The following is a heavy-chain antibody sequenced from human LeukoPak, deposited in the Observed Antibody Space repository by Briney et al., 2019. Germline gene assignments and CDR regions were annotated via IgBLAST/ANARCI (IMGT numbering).Heavy chain of an antibody. D-gene: IGHD2-21*02. CDR2: SRSRADSYTT. J-gene: IGHJ4*02. V-gene: IGHV3-72*01. Sequence: GGSLRLSCAVSGFILSDHQMDWVRQAPGKGLEWVGRSRSRADSYTTEYAASVKGRFAISRDDSKNSLYLRMSSLKTEDTAVYYCTRVYCGGDCYSDCWGQGTLVTVSS. CDR3: TRVYCGGDCYSDC. CDR1: GFILSDHQ.